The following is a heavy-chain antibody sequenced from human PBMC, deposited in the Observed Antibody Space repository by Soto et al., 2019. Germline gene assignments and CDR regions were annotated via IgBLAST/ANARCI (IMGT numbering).Heavy chain of an antibody. CDR3: AKSSSSWSSEVDY. V-gene: IGHV5-10-1*03. CDR1: GSSFTNYW. J-gene: IGHJ4*02. D-gene: IGHD6-6*01. CDR2: IDPSDSYT. Sequence: EVQLVQSGAEVKKPGESLRISCKGSGSSFTNYWITWVRQMPGKGLEWMGRIDPSDSYTNYSPSFQGHVTISADKSISTAYLQWSSLKASDTAMYYCAKSSSSWSSEVDYWGQGTLVTVSS.